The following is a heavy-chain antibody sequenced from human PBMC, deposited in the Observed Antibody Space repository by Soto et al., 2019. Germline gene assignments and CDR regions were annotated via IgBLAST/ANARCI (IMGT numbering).Heavy chain of an antibody. Sequence: GASVKVSCKASGYTFTSYYMHWVRQAPGQGLEWMGIINPSGGSTSYAQKFQGRVTMTRDTSTSTVYMELSSLRSEDTAVYYCARVQAPNYYDSPLVDYWGQGTLVTVSS. CDR3: ARVQAPNYYDSPLVDY. CDR1: GYTFTSYY. CDR2: INPSGGST. J-gene: IGHJ4*02. D-gene: IGHD3-22*01. V-gene: IGHV1-46*01.